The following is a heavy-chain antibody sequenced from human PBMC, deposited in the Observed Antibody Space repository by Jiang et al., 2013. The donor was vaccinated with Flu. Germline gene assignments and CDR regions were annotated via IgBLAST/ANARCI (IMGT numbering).Heavy chain of an antibody. CDR1: GGTFSSYA. D-gene: IGHD6-19*01. J-gene: IGHJ5*02. CDR2: IIPIFGTA. V-gene: IGHV1-69*01. CDR3: ARDQLGAVADLNWFDP. Sequence: QLVESGAEVKKPGSSVKVSCKASGGTFSSYAISWVRQAPGQGLEWMGGIIPIFGTANYAQKFQGRVTITADESTSTAYMELSSLRSEDTAVYYCARDQLGAVADLNWFDPWGQGTLVTVSS.